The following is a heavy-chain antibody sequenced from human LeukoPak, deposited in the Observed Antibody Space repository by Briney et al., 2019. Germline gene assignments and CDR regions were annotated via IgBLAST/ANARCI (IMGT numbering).Heavy chain of an antibody. CDR3: ARDDTGISAVGVY. Sequence: PETLSLTCTVSGGSISSSSYYWGWIRQPPGKGLEWIGSIYYSGSTYYNPSLRSRVTISVDTSKNQFSLKLSSVTAADTAVYYCARDDTGISAVGVYWGQGTLVTVSS. D-gene: IGHD6-13*01. V-gene: IGHV4-39*07. J-gene: IGHJ4*02. CDR1: GGSISSSSYY. CDR2: IYYSGST.